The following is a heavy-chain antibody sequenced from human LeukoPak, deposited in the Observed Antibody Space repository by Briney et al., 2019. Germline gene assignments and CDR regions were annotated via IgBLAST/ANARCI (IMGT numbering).Heavy chain of an antibody. CDR2: ISDSGGRT. CDR1: GITLSNYG. J-gene: IGHJ4*02. D-gene: IGHD6-19*01. Sequence: GGSLRLSCVVSGITLSNYGMSWVRQAPGKGLEWVAGISDSGGRTNYADSVKGRFTISRNNAKNSLYLQMNSLRAEDTAMYYCARDSAGNDYWGQGTLVTVSS. V-gene: IGHV3-23*01. CDR3: ARDSAGNDY.